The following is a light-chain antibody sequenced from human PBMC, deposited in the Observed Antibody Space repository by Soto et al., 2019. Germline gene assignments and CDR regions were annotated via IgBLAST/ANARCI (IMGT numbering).Light chain of an antibody. CDR2: KAS. CDR1: QSISSW. CDR3: QQYNTYWT. Sequence: IQMTQSPSTLPASVGDRVTITCRASQSISSWLAWYQQKPGKAPKLLIYKASTLESGVPSRFSGSGSGTECTLTISSLQPDDFATYYCQQYNTYWTLGQGTKVEIK. V-gene: IGKV1-5*03. J-gene: IGKJ1*01.